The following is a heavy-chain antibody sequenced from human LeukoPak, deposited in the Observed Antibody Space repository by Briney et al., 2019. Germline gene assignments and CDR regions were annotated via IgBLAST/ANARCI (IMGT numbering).Heavy chain of an antibody. D-gene: IGHD4-17*01. CDR1: GGSISSYY. CDR2: IYYSGST. V-gene: IGHV4-59*01. J-gene: IGHJ3*02. Sequence: SETLSLTCTVSGGSISSYYWSWIRQPPGKGLEWIGYIYYSGSTNYNPSLKSRVTIPVDTSKNQFSLKLSSVTAADTAVYYCARAYGLDAFDIWGQGTMVTVSS. CDR3: ARAYGLDAFDI.